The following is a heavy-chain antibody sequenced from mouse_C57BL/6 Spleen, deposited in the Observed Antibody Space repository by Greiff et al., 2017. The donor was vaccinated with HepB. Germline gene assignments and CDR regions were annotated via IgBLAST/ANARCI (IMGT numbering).Heavy chain of an antibody. D-gene: IGHD2-3*01. Sequence: EVQLQQSGPELVKPGASVKIPCKASGYTFTDYNMDWVKQSHGKSLEWIGDINPNNGGTIYNQKFKGKATLTVDKSSSTAYMERRRLTYEDTAVYYCASKLRLLDYAMDYWGQGTSVTVSS. CDR3: ASKLRLLDYAMDY. J-gene: IGHJ4*01. V-gene: IGHV1-18*01. CDR2: INPNNGGT. CDR1: GYTFTDYN.